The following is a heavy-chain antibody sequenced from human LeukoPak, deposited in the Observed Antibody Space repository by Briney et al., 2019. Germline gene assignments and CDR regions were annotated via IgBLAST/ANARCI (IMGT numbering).Heavy chain of an antibody. Sequence: SETLSLTCTVSGGSISSGDSSWSWIRQPPGKGLEWIGYIYSSGDTYYNPSLKSRVTISVDTSKNQFSLRLSSVTAADTAVYYCARTPGYCSGTSCYIGYWGQGTLVTVSS. CDR1: GGSISSGDSS. J-gene: IGHJ4*02. CDR2: IYSSGDT. D-gene: IGHD2-2*02. V-gene: IGHV4-30-4*01. CDR3: ARTPGYCSGTSCYIGY.